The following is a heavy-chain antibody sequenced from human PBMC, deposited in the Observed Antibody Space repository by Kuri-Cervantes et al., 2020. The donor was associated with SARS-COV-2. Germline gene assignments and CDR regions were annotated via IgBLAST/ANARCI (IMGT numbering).Heavy chain of an antibody. CDR3: ASRMGDLTSYTWYKWFDP. D-gene: IGHD3-16*01. J-gene: IGHJ5*02. V-gene: IGHV1-2*02. Sequence: ASVKVSCKASGYTFTGYYMHWVRQAPGQGLEWMGWINPNSGGTNYAQKFQGRVTMTRDTSISTAYMELSRLRSDDTAVYYCASRMGDLTSYTWYKWFDPWGQGTLVTVSS. CDR2: INPNSGGT. CDR1: GYTFTGYY.